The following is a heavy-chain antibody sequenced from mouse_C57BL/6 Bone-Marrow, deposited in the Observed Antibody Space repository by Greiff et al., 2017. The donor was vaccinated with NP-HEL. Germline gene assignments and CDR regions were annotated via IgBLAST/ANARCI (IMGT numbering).Heavy chain of an antibody. CDR3: AREGNWDEDWYFDV. CDR1: GYTFTSYW. CDR2: IDPSDSFT. V-gene: IGHV1-69*01. Sequence: QVQLQQPGAELVMPGASVKLSCKASGYTFTSYWMHWVKQRPGQGLEWIGEIDPSDSFTNYNQKFKGKATLTVDKSSSTAYMQLSSLTSEDSAVEYCAREGNWDEDWYFDVWGTGTTVTVSS. J-gene: IGHJ1*03. D-gene: IGHD4-1*01.